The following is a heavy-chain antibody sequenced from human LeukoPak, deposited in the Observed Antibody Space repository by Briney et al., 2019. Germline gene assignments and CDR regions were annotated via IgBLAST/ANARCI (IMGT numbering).Heavy chain of an antibody. CDR1: GFTFSSYS. CDR2: ISSSSSYI. CDR3: ARAEARGAMLPGY. V-gene: IGHV3-21*01. D-gene: IGHD3-10*01. Sequence: PGGSLRLSCAASGFTFSSYSMNWVRQAPGKGLEWVSSISSSSSYIYYADSVKGRLTISRDNAKNSLYLQMNSLRAADTAVYYCARAEARGAMLPGYWGQGTLVTVSS. J-gene: IGHJ4*02.